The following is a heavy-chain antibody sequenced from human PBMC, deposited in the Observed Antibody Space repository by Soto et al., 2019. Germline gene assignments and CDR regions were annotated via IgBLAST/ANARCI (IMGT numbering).Heavy chain of an antibody. CDR3: ARIWGGGGYVLIY. V-gene: IGHV3-11*01. Sequence: QVQLVESGGGLVKPGGSLRLSCAASGFTFSDFYMSWIRQAPGKGLEWISYISSSGTATYYTDSVKGRFTISRDNANNSLYLQMNTLGDEDTAVYYCARIWGGGGYVLIYWGQGTLVTVSS. J-gene: IGHJ4*02. CDR2: ISSSGTAT. D-gene: IGHD3-16*01. CDR1: GFTFSDFY.